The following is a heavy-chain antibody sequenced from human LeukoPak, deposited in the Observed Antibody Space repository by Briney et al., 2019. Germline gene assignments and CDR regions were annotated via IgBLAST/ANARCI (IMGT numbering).Heavy chain of an antibody. Sequence: GGSLRLSCAASGFTFSSYSMNWVRQAPGKGLEWVSYISSSSSTIYYADSVKGRFTISRDNAKNSLYLQMNSLGDEDTAIYYCARAVAGIDYWGQGTLVTVSS. CDR3: ARAVAGIDY. V-gene: IGHV3-48*02. J-gene: IGHJ4*02. CDR1: GFTFSSYS. CDR2: ISSSSSTI. D-gene: IGHD6-19*01.